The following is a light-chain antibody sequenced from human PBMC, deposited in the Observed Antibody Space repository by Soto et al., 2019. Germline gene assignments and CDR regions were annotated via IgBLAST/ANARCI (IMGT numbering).Light chain of an antibody. V-gene: IGKV3-15*01. CDR1: QSVSSN. CDR3: QQYNNWPRT. Sequence: ETVMTQSAATLSVSPGERATLSCRASQSVSSNLAWYQQKPGQAPRLLIYGASTRVTGIPVRFSGSGSGTEFTLTISSLQSEDFAVYHCQQYNNWPRTFGQGTKVEI. J-gene: IGKJ1*01. CDR2: GAS.